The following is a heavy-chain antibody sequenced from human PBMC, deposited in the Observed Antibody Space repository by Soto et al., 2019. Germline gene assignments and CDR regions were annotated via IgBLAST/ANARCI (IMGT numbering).Heavy chain of an antibody. J-gene: IGHJ4*02. V-gene: IGHV4-59*08. Sequence: QVQLQESGPGLVKPSETLSLTCTVSGGSISSYYWSWIRQPPGKGLEWIGYIYYSGSTNYNPSLKSRVTISVDTSKNQCSLKLSSVTAADTAVYYCARQAKASFDYWGQGTLVTVSS. D-gene: IGHD5-12*01. CDR1: GGSISSYY. CDR2: IYYSGST. CDR3: ARQAKASFDY.